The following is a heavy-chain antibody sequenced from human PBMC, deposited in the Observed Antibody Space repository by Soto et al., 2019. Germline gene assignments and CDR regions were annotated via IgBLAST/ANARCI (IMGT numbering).Heavy chain of an antibody. CDR3: ARDRVVVVAATSVSWFDP. CDR1: GFTFSSYS. V-gene: IGHV3-21*01. CDR2: ISSSSSYK. D-gene: IGHD2-15*01. Sequence: GGSLRLSCAASGFTFSSYSMNWVRQAPGKGLEWVSSISSSSSYKYYADSVKGRFTISRDNAKNSLYLQMNSLRAEDTAVYYCARDRVVVVAATSVSWFDPWGQGTLVTVSS. J-gene: IGHJ5*02.